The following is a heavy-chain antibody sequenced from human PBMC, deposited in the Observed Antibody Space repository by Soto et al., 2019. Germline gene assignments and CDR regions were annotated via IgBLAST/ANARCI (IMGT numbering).Heavy chain of an antibody. V-gene: IGHV4-59*08. CDR2: LSYSGTT. D-gene: IGHD3-10*01. Sequence: SQTLSLTCTVSGASISGSYWSWIRQPPGKGLEWIGYLSYSGTTHYYPSLRGRVTISRDTSDLQFSLRLSSVTTADTAIYYCARHRAFGINSVSPFDVWGQGKLVNVS. CDR1: GASISGSY. CDR3: ARHRAFGINSVSPFDV. J-gene: IGHJ3*01.